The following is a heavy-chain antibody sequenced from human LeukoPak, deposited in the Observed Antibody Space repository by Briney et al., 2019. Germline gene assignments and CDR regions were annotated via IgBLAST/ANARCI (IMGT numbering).Heavy chain of an antibody. D-gene: IGHD1-26*01. J-gene: IGHJ3*02. CDR3: AKELRVGATYGAFDI. CDR1: GSTFSSYA. V-gene: IGHV3-23*01. CDR2: ISASGGDT. Sequence: AGGSLRLSCAASGSTFSSYAMSWVRQAPGRVLEWVSGISASGGDTYYADSVKGRFTISRDNSKSTLYLQMNSLRAEDTAVFYCAKELRVGATYGAFDIWGQGTMVTVSS.